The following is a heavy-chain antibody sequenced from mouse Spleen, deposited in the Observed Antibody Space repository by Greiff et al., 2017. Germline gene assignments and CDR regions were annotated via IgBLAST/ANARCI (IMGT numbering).Heavy chain of an antibody. J-gene: IGHJ1*01. CDR1: GFSFNTYA. D-gene: IGHD2-5*01. CDR2: IRSKSNNYAT. Sequence: EVQGVESGGGLVQPKGSLKLSCAASGFSFNTYAMNWVRQAPGKGLEWVARIRSKSNNYATYYADSVKDRFTISRDDSESMLYLQMNNLKTEDTAMYYCVRHSNLYWYFDVWGAGTTVTVSS. CDR3: VRHSNLYWYFDV. V-gene: IGHV10-1*01.